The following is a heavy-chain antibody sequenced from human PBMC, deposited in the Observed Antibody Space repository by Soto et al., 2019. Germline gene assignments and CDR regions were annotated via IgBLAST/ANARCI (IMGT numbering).Heavy chain of an antibody. CDR1: GFTFSNYV. V-gene: IGHV3-30*03. D-gene: IGHD6-19*01. CDR3: ARDRIASSEWYVVEGDY. CDR2: ISYDGSHK. Sequence: QVQLVESGGGVVQPGRSLRLSCAASGFTFSNYVMHWVRQAPGKGLEWLAVISYDGSHKYSADSVKGRFTISRDNSKNTLFLQMNSLRAEDTAVYYCARDRIASSEWYVVEGDYWGHGTLVIVSS. J-gene: IGHJ4*01.